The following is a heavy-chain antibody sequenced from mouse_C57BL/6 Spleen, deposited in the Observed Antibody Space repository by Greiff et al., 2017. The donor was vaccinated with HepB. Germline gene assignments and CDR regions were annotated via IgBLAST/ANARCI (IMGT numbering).Heavy chain of an antibody. D-gene: IGHD1-1*01. V-gene: IGHV1-61*01. CDR1: GYTFTSYW. CDR2: IYPSDSET. Sequence: QVQLQQPGAELVRPGSSVKLSCQASGYTFTSYWMDWVKQRPGQGLEWIGNIYPSDSETHYNQKFKDKTTLTVDKSSSTAYMHLSSLTSEDSAVYYCAREGLAVVATNAMDYWGQGTSVTVSS. CDR3: AREGLAVVATNAMDY. J-gene: IGHJ4*01.